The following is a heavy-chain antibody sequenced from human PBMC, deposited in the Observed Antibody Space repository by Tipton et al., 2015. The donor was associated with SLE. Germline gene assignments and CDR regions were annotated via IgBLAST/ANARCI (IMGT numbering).Heavy chain of an antibody. V-gene: IGHV4-39*01. J-gene: IGHJ6*03. Sequence: TLSLTCTVSGGSISSYYWGWIRQPPGKGLEWIGSIYYSGSTYYNPSLKSRVTISVDTSKNQFSLKLSSVTAADTAVYYCARRDYYYYYMDVWGKGTTVTVSS. CDR1: GGSISSYY. CDR3: ARRDYYYYYMDV. CDR2: IYYSGST.